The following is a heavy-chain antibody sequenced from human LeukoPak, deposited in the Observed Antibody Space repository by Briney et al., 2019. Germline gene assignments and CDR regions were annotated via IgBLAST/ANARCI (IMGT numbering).Heavy chain of an antibody. J-gene: IGHJ4*02. D-gene: IGHD3-22*01. CDR1: GFTFSSYG. V-gene: IGHV3-33*01. CDR3: AREEDSSGHYDLDY. Sequence: GGSLRLSCAASGFTFSSYGMHWVRQAPGKGLEWVAVIWYDGSNKYYADSVKGRFTISRDNSKNTLYLQMNSLRAEDTAVYYCAREEDSSGHYDLDYWGQGTLVTVSS. CDR2: IWYDGSNK.